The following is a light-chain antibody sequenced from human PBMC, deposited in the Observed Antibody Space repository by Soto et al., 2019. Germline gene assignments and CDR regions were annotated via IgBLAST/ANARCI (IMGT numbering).Light chain of an antibody. Sequence: EIVLTQSPGTLSLSPGERATLSRRASQSVSSSYLAWYQQKPGQAPRLLIYGASNRATGIPDRFSGSGSGTDFTLTISRLEPEDFAVYYCQHYGSSLWTFGQGTKVEIK. CDR2: GAS. CDR3: QHYGSSLWT. CDR1: QSVSSSY. J-gene: IGKJ1*01. V-gene: IGKV3-20*01.